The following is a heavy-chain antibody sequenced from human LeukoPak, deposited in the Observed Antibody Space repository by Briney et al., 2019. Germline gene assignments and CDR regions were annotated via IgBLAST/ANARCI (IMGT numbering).Heavy chain of an antibody. Sequence: SGPTLVKPTQTLTLTCTFSGFSLSTSGVGVGWIRQPPGKALEWLAIIYWNDDKRYSPSLKSRLTITKDTSKNQVVLTMTNMDPVDTATYYCAHRRGWGASNYFDYWGQGTLVTVSS. V-gene: IGHV2-5*01. CDR3: AHRRGWGASNYFDY. J-gene: IGHJ4*02. CDR1: GFSLSTSGVG. CDR2: IYWNDDK. D-gene: IGHD1-26*01.